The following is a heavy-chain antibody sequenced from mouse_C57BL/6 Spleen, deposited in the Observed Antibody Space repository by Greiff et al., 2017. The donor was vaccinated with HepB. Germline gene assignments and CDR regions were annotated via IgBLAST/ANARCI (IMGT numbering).Heavy chain of an antibody. Sequence: EVQLQESGPGLVKPSQSLSLTCSVTGYSITSGYYWNWIRQFPGNKLEWMGYISYDGSNNYNPSLKNRISITRDTSKNQLFLKLNSVTTEDTATYYCASYYEGYFDYWGQGTTLTVSS. CDR2: ISYDGSN. V-gene: IGHV3-6*01. CDR1: GYSITSGYY. CDR3: ASYYEGYFDY. J-gene: IGHJ2*01. D-gene: IGHD2-4*01.